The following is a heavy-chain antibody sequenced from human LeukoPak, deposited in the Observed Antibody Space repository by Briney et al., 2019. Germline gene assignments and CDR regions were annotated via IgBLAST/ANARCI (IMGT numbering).Heavy chain of an antibody. CDR1: GYTLTELP. Sequence: ASVKVSCKVSGYTLTELPIHRVRQAPGKGLEWMGGFDPDDGETVYAQMFQGRVTMTEDTSSDTASMELSSLRSEDTAVYYCATGTSGSYYVGIVRPIDYWGQGTLVTVSS. V-gene: IGHV1-24*01. CDR2: FDPDDGET. J-gene: IGHJ4*02. CDR3: ATGTSGSYYVGIVRPIDY. D-gene: IGHD1-26*01.